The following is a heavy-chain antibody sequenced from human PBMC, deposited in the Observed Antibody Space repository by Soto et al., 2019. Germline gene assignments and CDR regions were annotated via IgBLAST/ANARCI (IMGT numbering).Heavy chain of an antibody. CDR3: ARGRYDFWSGYVDAFDI. CDR1: GYTFTSYD. Sequence: ASVKVSCKASGYTFTSYDINWVRQATGQGLEWMGWMSPNSGNTGYAQKFQGRVTMTRNTSISTAYMELSSLRSEDTAVYYCARGRYDFWSGYVDAFDIWGQGTMVTV. J-gene: IGHJ3*02. CDR2: MSPNSGNT. V-gene: IGHV1-8*01. D-gene: IGHD3-3*01.